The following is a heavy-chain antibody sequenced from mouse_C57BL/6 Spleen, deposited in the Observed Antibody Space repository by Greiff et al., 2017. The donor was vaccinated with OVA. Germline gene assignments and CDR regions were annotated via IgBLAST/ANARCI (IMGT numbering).Heavy chain of an antibody. CDR2: ISYDGSN. V-gene: IGHV3-6*01. CDR1: GYSITSGYY. CDR3: AREYDYDAMDY. J-gene: IGHJ4*01. Sequence: VQLQQSGPGLVKPSQSLSLTCSVTGYSITSGYYWNWIRQFPGNKLEWMGYISYDGSNNYNPSLKNRISITRDTSKNQFFLKLNSVTTEDTATYYCAREYDYDAMDYWGQGTSVTVSS.